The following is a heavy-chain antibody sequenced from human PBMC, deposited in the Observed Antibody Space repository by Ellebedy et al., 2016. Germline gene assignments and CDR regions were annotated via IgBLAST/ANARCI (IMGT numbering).Heavy chain of an antibody. CDR2: IDPNSGGT. CDR1: GYTFTGYY. Sequence: ASVKVSCXASGYTFTGYYMHWVRQAPGQGLEWMGWIDPNSGGTNYAQKFQGRVTMTRDTSISTAYMELSRLRSDDTAVYYCARESFDRGIAAAWGQGTLVTVSS. V-gene: IGHV1-2*02. CDR3: ARESFDRGIAAA. J-gene: IGHJ5*02. D-gene: IGHD6-13*01.